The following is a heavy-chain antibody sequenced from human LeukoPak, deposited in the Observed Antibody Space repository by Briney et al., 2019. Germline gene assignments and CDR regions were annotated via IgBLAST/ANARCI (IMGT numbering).Heavy chain of an antibody. V-gene: IGHV1-18*01. J-gene: IGHJ6*02. CDR1: GYTFTSYA. CDR2: ISAYNGNT. Sequence: ASVKVSCTASGYTFTSYAMHWVRQAPGQRLEWMGWISAYNGNTNYAQKLQGRVTMTTDASTSTAYMELRSLRSDDTAVYYCARFYDSSGYYPKDYYYGMDVWGQGTTVTVSS. CDR3: ARFYDSSGYYPKDYYYGMDV. D-gene: IGHD3-22*01.